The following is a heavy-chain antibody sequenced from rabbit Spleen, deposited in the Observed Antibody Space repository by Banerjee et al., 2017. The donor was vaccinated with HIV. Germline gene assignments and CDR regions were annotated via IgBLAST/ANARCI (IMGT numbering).Heavy chain of an antibody. CDR1: GFSFSSHW. V-gene: IGHV1S45*01. CDR2: IDTSDGDT. CDR3: ARNYVNAFDP. D-gene: IGHD1-1*01. J-gene: IGHJ2*01. Sequence: QEQLEESGGGLVKPGGTLTLTCTVSGFSFSSHWICWVRQAPGKGLEWIAGIDTSDGDTDYANWPKGRFTISKASSTTVTLKMTSLTAADTATYFCARNYVNAFDPWGQGTLVTVS.